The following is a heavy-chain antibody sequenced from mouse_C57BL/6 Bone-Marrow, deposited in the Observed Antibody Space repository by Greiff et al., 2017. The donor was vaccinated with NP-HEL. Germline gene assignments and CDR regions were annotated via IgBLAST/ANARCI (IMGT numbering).Heavy chain of an antibody. CDR2: ISSGGSYT. CDR1: GFTFSSYG. J-gene: IGHJ1*03. V-gene: IGHV5-6*01. Sequence: VQLQQSGGDLVKPGGSLKLSCAASGFTFSSYGMSWVRQTPDKRLEWVATISSGGSYTYYPDSVKGRFTISRDNAKNTLYLQMSSLKSEDTAMYYCARLLLRRYWYFDVWGTGTTVTVSS. D-gene: IGHD1-1*01. CDR3: ARLLLRRYWYFDV.